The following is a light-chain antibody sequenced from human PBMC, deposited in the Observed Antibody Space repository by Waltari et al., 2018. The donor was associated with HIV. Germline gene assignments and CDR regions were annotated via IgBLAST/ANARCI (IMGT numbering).Light chain of an antibody. J-gene: IGLJ3*02. Sequence: QSVLTQPPSVSGAPGQRVTFSCTGSSSNIGAGYDVHWYQQLPGAAPKLLIYANTNRPSGFPDRFSGSKSGTSTSLVITGLQAEDEADYYCQSYDTGLSASVFGGGTKLTVL. V-gene: IGLV1-40*01. CDR1: SSNIGAGYD. CDR3: QSYDTGLSASV. CDR2: ANT.